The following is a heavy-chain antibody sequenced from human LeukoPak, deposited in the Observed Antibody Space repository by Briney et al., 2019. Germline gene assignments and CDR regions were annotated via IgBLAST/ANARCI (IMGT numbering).Heavy chain of an antibody. D-gene: IGHD3-10*01. Sequence: GGSLRLSCAASGFTFSSYWMNWARQAPGKGLEWVASINHNGNVNYYVDSVKGRFTISRDNAKNSLYLQMSNLRAEDTAVYYCASSPYGSGREVDIWGQGTMVTVSS. CDR1: GFTFSSYW. CDR2: INHNGNVN. CDR3: ASSPYGSGREVDI. V-gene: IGHV3-7*03. J-gene: IGHJ3*02.